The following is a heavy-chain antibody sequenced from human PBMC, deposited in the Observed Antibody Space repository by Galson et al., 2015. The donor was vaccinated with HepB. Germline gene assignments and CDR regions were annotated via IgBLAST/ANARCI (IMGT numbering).Heavy chain of an antibody. CDR1: GFTFSSYS. J-gene: IGHJ4*02. Sequence: SLRLSCAASGFTFSSYSMNWVRQAPGKGLEWVSYISSSSSTIYYADSVKGRFTISRDNAKNSLYLQMNSLRAEDTAVYYCARAPDTAMATTFDYWGQGTLVTVSS. D-gene: IGHD5-18*01. CDR3: ARAPDTAMATTFDY. CDR2: ISSSSSTI. V-gene: IGHV3-48*01.